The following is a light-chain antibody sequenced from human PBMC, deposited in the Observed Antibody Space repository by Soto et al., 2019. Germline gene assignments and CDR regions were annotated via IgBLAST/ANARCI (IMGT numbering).Light chain of an antibody. J-gene: IGKJ5*01. CDR3: QQYGSSHT. V-gene: IGKV3-20*01. CDR2: GAS. CDR1: QSVNSNS. Sequence: EIVLTQSPGTLSLSPGDTATLSCRASQSVNSNSLAWYQQRPGQSPRLLIYGASSRATGVPDRFRGSGSGTDFTLTISRLEPEDFAVYYCQQYGSSHTFGQGIRLEI.